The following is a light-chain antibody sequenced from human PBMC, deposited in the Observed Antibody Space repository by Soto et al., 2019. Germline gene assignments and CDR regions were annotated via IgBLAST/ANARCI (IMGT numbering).Light chain of an antibody. CDR3: QQYGSSPRVT. CDR1: QSVSSSY. CDR2: GAS. J-gene: IGKJ5*01. V-gene: IGKV3-20*01. Sequence: ELVLTQSPGTLSFSPGERASLSCRASQSVSSSYLAWYQQKPGQAPRLVISGASSRATGIPDRFSGSGSGTDFTLTISRLEPEDFAVYYCQQYGSSPRVTFGQGTRLEIK.